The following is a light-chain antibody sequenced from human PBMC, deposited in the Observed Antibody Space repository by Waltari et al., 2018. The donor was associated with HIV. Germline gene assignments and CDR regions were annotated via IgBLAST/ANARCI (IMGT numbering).Light chain of an antibody. J-gene: IGLJ3*02. CDR1: SSNIGSGYD. V-gene: IGLV1-40*01. CDR3: QSYDSSLSGWV. Sequence: QSVLTQPPSVSGAPGQRVSISCSGGSSNIGSGYDVHWYQQFPGRAPKVLIYANTNRPSGVPDRFACSKSGYSASLVITGLQAEDDADYYCQSYDSSLSGWVFGGGTKLTVL. CDR2: ANT.